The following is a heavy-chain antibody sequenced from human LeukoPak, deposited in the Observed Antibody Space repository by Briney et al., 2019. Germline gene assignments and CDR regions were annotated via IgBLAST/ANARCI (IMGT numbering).Heavy chain of an antibody. CDR2: ISYDGSNK. Sequence: GGSLRLSCAASGFIFSNYAMHWVRQAPGKGLEWVALISYDGSNKYYADSVKGRFTISRDNSKNTLYLQMNSLRAEDTAVYYCARGPSGYHNTGGQGTLVTVSS. CDR1: GFIFSNYA. J-gene: IGHJ4*02. CDR3: ARGPSGYHNT. D-gene: IGHD5-12*01. V-gene: IGHV3-30*14.